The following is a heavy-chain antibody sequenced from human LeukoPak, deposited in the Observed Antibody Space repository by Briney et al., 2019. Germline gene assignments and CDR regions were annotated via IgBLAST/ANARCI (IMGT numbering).Heavy chain of an antibody. D-gene: IGHD3-10*01. Sequence: SETLSLTCTVSGGSISGYFWSWIRQPPGQGLEWLGYIRSHGSTKYNPSLTSRLSISVDMSKNQFSLRLTSGPAADTAIYYFARHYGSGTYPLDYWGQGNLVTVSS. J-gene: IGHJ4*02. CDR3: ARHYGSGTYPLDY. V-gene: IGHV4-59*01. CDR1: GGSISGYF. CDR2: IRSHGST.